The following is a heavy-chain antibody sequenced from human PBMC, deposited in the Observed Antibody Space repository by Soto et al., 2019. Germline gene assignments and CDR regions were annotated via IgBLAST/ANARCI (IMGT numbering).Heavy chain of an antibody. D-gene: IGHD5-18*01. CDR1: GGSFSGYY. CDR3: ARSGYSYGYYYYYGMDV. J-gene: IGHJ6*02. V-gene: IGHV4-34*01. CDR2: INHSGST. Sequence: QVQLQQWGAGLLKHSETLSLTCAVYGGSFSGYYWSWIRQPPGKGLEWIGEINHSGSTNYNPSLKSRVTISVDTSKNQFSLKLSSVTAADTAVYYCARSGYSYGYYYYYGMDVWGQGTTVTVSS.